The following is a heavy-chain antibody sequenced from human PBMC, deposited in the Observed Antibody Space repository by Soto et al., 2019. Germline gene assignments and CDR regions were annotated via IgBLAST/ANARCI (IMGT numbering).Heavy chain of an antibody. J-gene: IGHJ5*02. CDR2: IYYSGST. Sequence: PSETLSLTCTVSGGSVSSGSYYWSWIRQPPGKGLEWIGYIYYSGSTNYNPSLKSRVTISVDTSKNQFSLKLSSVTAADTAVYYCARGAPITVTPFDPWGQGTLVTVSS. CDR1: GGSVSSGSYY. V-gene: IGHV4-61*01. CDR3: ARGAPITVTPFDP. D-gene: IGHD4-4*01.